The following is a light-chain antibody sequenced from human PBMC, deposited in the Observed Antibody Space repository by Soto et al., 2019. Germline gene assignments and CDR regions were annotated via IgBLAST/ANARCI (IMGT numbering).Light chain of an antibody. CDR1: QGISNY. J-gene: IGKJ1*01. CDR2: AAS. Sequence: DIEMTQSPSSLSASVGDRVTITCRASQGISNYLAWYQQRPGKVPKLLVYAASNLQSGVPSRFSGSGSGTDFTLTISSLQPEYVSTYSCQKYDSAPWTVGQGTEVEIK. CDR3: QKYDSAPWT. V-gene: IGKV1-27*01.